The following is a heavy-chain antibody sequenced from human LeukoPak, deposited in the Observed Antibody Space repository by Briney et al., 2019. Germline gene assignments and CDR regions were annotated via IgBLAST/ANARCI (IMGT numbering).Heavy chain of an antibody. CDR2: IYTSGST. Sequence: SVTLSLTCTVAGGSISSGSYYWSWIRQPAGKGLEWIGRIYTSGSTNYNPSLKSRVTISVDTSKNQFSLKLSSVTAADTAVYYCASFRYGDYAYFDYRGQGTLVTVSS. V-gene: IGHV4-61*02. CDR3: ASFRYGDYAYFDY. J-gene: IGHJ4*02. CDR1: GGSISSGSYY. D-gene: IGHD4-17*01.